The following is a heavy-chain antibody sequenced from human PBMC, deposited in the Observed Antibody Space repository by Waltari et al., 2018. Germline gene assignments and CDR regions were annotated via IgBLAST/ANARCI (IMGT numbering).Heavy chain of an antibody. Sequence: LVQSGAEVKKPGASVKVSCKASGYTFTGYAIRWVRQAPGQGLEGRGRINPKNGDTHYAQKFQGRVAMTTDTSTNTAFMELHSLRSDDTAVYYCLRDSSGSHFDYWGQGTLVTVSS. CDR1: GYTFTGYA. V-gene: IGHV1-2*06. CDR3: LRDSSGSHFDY. CDR2: INPKNGDT. J-gene: IGHJ4*02. D-gene: IGHD3-22*01.